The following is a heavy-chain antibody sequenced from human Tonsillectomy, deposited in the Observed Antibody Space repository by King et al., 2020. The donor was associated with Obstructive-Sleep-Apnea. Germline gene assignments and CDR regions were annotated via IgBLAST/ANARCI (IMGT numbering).Heavy chain of an antibody. J-gene: IGHJ4*02. CDR2: IGGGGVST. D-gene: IGHD1-26*01. Sequence: GQLVQSGGGLVQPGGSLRLSCAASGFTFSSYAMSWVRQAPGKGLEWVSTIGGGGVSTYYADSVQGRFTISRDNSKNTLYLQMNSLRAEDTAVYYCAKVDWESPLDYWGQGTLVTVSS. CDR3: AKVDWESPLDY. V-gene: IGHV3-23*04. CDR1: GFTFSSYA.